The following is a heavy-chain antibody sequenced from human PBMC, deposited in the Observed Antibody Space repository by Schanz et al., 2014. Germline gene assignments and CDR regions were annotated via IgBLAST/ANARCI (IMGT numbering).Heavy chain of an antibody. CDR2: IRADGRMT. Sequence: EVQVVESGGGLVRPGGSLRLSCSGFTVSAYSANWVRQAPGKGPEWISHIRADGRMTNYAASVEGRFTISRDVAKNTLYLQMFSLRAEDMGVYYCAGGKTTGLAYWGQGTQVAVSS. CDR3: AGGKTTGLAY. D-gene: IGHD4-4*01. CDR1: GFTVSAYS. J-gene: IGHJ4*02. V-gene: IGHV3-21*05.